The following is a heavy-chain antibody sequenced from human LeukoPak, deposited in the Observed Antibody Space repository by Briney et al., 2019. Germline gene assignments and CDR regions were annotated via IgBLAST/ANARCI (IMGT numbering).Heavy chain of an antibody. D-gene: IGHD6-6*01. V-gene: IGHV1-2*02. J-gene: IGHJ6*03. CDR1: GYTFTGYY. CDR2: INPHSGGT. Sequence: ASVKVSCKASGYTFTGYYMHWVRQAPGQGLEWMGWINPHSGGTNYAQKFQGRVTMTRDTSTSTAYMELRSLRSDDTAVYYCARSLPPARRMDVWGKGTTVTVSS. CDR3: ARSLPPARRMDV.